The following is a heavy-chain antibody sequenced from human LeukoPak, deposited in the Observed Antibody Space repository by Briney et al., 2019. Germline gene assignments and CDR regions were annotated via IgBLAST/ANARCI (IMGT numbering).Heavy chain of an antibody. J-gene: IGHJ3*02. CDR1: GYSFTGYY. Sequence: GASVKVSCKASGYSFTGYYVHWVRQAPGQGLEWMGWINPKSGGTKYEQKFQGRVTMTRDTSISTAYMELSRLRSDDAAVFYCARGGDYYDSSGYPDDAFDIWGQGIMVTVSS. CDR3: ARGGDYYDSSGYPDDAFDI. D-gene: IGHD3-22*01. V-gene: IGHV1-2*02. CDR2: INPKSGGT.